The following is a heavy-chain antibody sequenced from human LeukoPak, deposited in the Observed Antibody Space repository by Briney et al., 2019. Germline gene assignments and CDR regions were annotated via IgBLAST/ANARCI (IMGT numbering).Heavy chain of an antibody. Sequence: PGGSLRLSCAASGFPFSDYWMDWVRQAPGKGMEWVANINQDGSVLYYAPSVKGRFTISRDNSKNTLYLQTNSLRAEDTAVYYCARSVYSYDSSLDYWGQGTPVTVSS. D-gene: IGHD3-22*01. CDR2: INQDGSVL. J-gene: IGHJ4*02. CDR3: ARSVYSYDSSLDY. CDR1: GFPFSDYW. V-gene: IGHV3-7*03.